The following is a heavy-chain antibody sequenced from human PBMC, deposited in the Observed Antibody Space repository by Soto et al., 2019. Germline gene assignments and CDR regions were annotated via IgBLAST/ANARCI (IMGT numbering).Heavy chain of an antibody. CDR1: GGSISSSNYY. D-gene: IGHD6-19*01. CDR3: ARENSSALNPFDY. Sequence: SETLSLTGTVSGGSISSSNYYWGWIRQPSGKGLEWVGNIYYSGSAYYNPSLKSRVTISVDTSKNQFSLKVRSVTAADTAIYYCARENSSALNPFDYWGQGTLVTVSS. V-gene: IGHV4-39*01. J-gene: IGHJ4*02. CDR2: IYYSGSA.